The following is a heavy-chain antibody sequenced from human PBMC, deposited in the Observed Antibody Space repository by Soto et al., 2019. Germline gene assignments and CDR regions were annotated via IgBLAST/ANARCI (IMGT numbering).Heavy chain of an antibody. D-gene: IGHD5-18*01. CDR3: TKHNGHLWVRWDHFHY. CDR2: ISWNSHSI. Sequence: QSGGSLRLSCAASGFNFGDYAMNWVRQVPGKGLEWVSGISWNSHSIGYADSVKGRFTISRDNAKKFLYLQMNSLRAEDTAIYYCTKHNGHLWVRWDHFHYWGQGILVTVSS. V-gene: IGHV3-9*01. J-gene: IGHJ4*02. CDR1: GFNFGDYA.